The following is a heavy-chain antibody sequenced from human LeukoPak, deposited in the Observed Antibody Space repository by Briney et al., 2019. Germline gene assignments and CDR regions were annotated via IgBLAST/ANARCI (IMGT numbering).Heavy chain of an antibody. Sequence: ASVKVSCEASGYTFTSYDINWVRQATGQGLEWMGWMNPNSGNTGYAQKFQGRVTMTRNTSISTAYMELSSLRSEDTAVYYCGRGGNYDSYYYYYGMDVWGQGTTVTVSS. J-gene: IGHJ6*02. CDR2: MNPNSGNT. D-gene: IGHD4-11*01. CDR1: GYTFTSYD. CDR3: GRGGNYDSYYYYYGMDV. V-gene: IGHV1-8*01.